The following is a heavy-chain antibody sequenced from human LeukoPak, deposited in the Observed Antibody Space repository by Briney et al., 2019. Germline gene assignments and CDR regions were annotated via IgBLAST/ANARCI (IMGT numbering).Heavy chain of an antibody. CDR1: GFTFSSYG. Sequence: HPGGSLRLSCAASGFTFSSYGMHWVRQAPGKGLEELAVISYDGSNKYYADTVKGRFTISRDNSKNTLYLQMNSLRAEDTAVYYCAKDRRPRITMVRGVIIQYYFDYWGQGTLVTVSS. CDR3: AKDRRPRITMVRGVIIQYYFDY. CDR2: ISYDGSNK. J-gene: IGHJ4*02. D-gene: IGHD3-10*01. V-gene: IGHV3-30*18.